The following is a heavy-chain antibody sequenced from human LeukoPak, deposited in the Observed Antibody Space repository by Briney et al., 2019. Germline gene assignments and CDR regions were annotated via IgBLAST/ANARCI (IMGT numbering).Heavy chain of an antibody. Sequence: SETLSLTCTVSSGSISGYYWSWIRQPAGKGLEWIGRFYTSGSTTYNPSLKSRVTISVDTSKNQFSLKLSSVTAADTAVYYCARAISGRKDSFDYWGLGTLVTVSS. J-gene: IGHJ4*02. CDR2: FYTSGST. V-gene: IGHV4-4*07. D-gene: IGHD1-14*01. CDR3: ARAISGRKDSFDY. CDR1: SGSISGYY.